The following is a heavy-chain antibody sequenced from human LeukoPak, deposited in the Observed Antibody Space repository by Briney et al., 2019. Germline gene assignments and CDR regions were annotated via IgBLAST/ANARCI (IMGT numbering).Heavy chain of an antibody. Sequence: GGSLRLSCAASGFTFSTYGMHWVRQAPGKGLEWVAFIRYDGSNKYYADSVKGRFTISRDNSKNTLYLQMNSLRAEDTAVYYCAKDSVVVTAIPDYWGQGTLVTVSS. J-gene: IGHJ4*02. V-gene: IGHV3-30*02. D-gene: IGHD2-21*02. CDR2: IRYDGSNK. CDR1: GFTFSTYG. CDR3: AKDSVVVTAIPDY.